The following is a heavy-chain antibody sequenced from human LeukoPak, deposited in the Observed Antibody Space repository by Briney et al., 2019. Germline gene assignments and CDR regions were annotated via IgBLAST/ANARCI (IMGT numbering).Heavy chain of an antibody. J-gene: IGHJ4*02. CDR1: GFTFSSYA. CDR2: ISGSGGST. Sequence: PGGSLRLSCAASGFTFSSYAMSWVRQAPGKGLEWVSAISGSGGSTYYADSVKGRFTISRDNSKNTLYLQMNSLRAEDTAVYYCAKVPTYYYDSSGYYRDYWGQGTLVTVSS. D-gene: IGHD3-22*01. CDR3: AKVPTYYYDSSGYYRDY. V-gene: IGHV3-23*01.